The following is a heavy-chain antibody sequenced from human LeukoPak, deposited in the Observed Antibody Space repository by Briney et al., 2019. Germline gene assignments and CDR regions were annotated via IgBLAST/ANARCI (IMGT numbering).Heavy chain of an antibody. J-gene: IGHJ5*02. CDR1: GGSISSGGYY. V-gene: IGHV4-31*03. CDR3: ARVLRYYYGSGEFDP. CDR2: IYYSGST. Sequence: SQTLSLTCTASGGSISSGGYYWSWIRQHPGKGLEWIGYIYYSGSTYYNPSLKSRVTISVDTSKNQFSLKLSSVTAADTAVYYCARVLRYYYGSGEFDPWGQGTLVTVSS. D-gene: IGHD3-10*01.